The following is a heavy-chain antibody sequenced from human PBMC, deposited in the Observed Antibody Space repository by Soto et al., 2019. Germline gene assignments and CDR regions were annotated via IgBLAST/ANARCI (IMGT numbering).Heavy chain of an antibody. Sequence: HVQLVQSGAEVKKPGASVKVSCKASGYTFNSYGIGWVRQAPGQGLEWMGWISAYNGNTNYEQKVQGRVTMTTDTSTSTAYMELRSLTSDDTAIYYCARDRRDGGNPGWFDPWGQGTLVTVSS. V-gene: IGHV1-18*01. CDR1: GYTFNSYG. CDR3: ARDRRDGGNPGWFDP. J-gene: IGHJ5*02. D-gene: IGHD2-15*01. CDR2: ISAYNGNT.